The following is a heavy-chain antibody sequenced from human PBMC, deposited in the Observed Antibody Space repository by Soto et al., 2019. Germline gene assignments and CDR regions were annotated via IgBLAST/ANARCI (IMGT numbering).Heavy chain of an antibody. CDR2: INAGNGNT. D-gene: IGHD6-19*01. CDR1: GYTFTSYA. J-gene: IGHJ3*02. Sequence: ASVKVSCKASGYTFTSYAMHWVRQAPGQRLEWMGWINAGNGNTKYSQKFQGRVTITRDTSASTAYMELSSLRSEDTAVYYCARRELNRGIAVAGNRAFDIWGQGTMVTV. CDR3: ARRELNRGIAVAGNRAFDI. V-gene: IGHV1-3*01.